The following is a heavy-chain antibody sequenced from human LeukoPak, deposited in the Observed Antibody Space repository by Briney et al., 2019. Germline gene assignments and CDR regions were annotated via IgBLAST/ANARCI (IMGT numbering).Heavy chain of an antibody. D-gene: IGHD6-19*01. J-gene: IGHJ4*02. Sequence: ASETLSLTCTVSGGSISTYYWTWIRQSPGKGLEWIGFLYYSGGTKYNPSLESRVTISLDMSKNQFSLKLSSVTAADTAVYYCARRLAVTGRYYFDYWGQGTLVTVSS. CDR2: LYYSGGT. CDR3: ARRLAVTGRYYFDY. CDR1: GGSISTYY. V-gene: IGHV4-59*08.